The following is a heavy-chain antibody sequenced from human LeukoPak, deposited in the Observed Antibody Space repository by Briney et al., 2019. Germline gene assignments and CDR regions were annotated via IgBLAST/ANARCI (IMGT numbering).Heavy chain of an antibody. CDR1: GGSISSGGYS. J-gene: IGHJ5*02. D-gene: IGHD2-2*02. Sequence: SETLSLTCAVSGGSISSGGYSWSWIRQPPGKGLEWIGEINHSGSTNYNPSLKSRVTISVDTSKNQFSLKLSSVTAADTAVYYCARGRSSSYCSSTSCYKNWFDPWGQGTLVTVSS. CDR3: ARGRSSSYCSSTSCYKNWFDP. V-gene: IGHV4-34*01. CDR2: INHSGST.